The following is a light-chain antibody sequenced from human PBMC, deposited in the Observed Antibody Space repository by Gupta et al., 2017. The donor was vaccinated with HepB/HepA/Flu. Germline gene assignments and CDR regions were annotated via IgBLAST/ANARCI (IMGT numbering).Light chain of an antibody. CDR3: WSAPGNGKKFGEV. CDR1: SGYIDHK. CDR2: VGSVVMCG. J-gene: IGLJ3*02. V-gene: IGLV9-49*01. Sequence: QPALTPPPSASASLGASVTLTCTLSSGYIDHKVDWYHQSPGKGPRFVLRVGSVVMCGSKGEGIPDRFSVCGSGLNRSLTITNSQEEDESDYDCWSAPGNGKKFGEVFGGGTKLTVL.